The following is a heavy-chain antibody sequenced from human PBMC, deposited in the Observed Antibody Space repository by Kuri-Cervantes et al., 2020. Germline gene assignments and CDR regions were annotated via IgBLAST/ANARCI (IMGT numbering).Heavy chain of an antibody. D-gene: IGHD6-13*01. CDR3: AKDYSIEAAGNRILNY. V-gene: IGHV3-9*01. Sequence: SLKISCAASGFTFGDYAMYWVRQAPGKGLEWVSAISWNSGSIGYADSVKGRLTISRDNAKNSLYLQMNSLRAEDTAMYYCAKDYSIEAAGNRILNYWGQGTLVTVSS. J-gene: IGHJ4*02. CDR1: GFTFGDYA. CDR2: ISWNSGSI.